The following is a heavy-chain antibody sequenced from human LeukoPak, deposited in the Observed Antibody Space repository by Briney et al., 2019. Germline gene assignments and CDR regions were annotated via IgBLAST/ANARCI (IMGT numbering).Heavy chain of an antibody. J-gene: IGHJ6*04. CDR3: ARHGVRGDNYGMDV. D-gene: IGHD3-10*01. CDR2: IDPSDSYT. CDR1: GYSFTSYW. V-gene: IGHV5-10-1*01. Sequence: GESLKISCKASGYSFTSYWISWVRQMPGKGLEWMGRIDPSDSYTNYSPSFQRHVTISAYKSISTAYLQRSSLKASDSTMYYCARHGVRGDNYGMDVWGKGTTVTVSS.